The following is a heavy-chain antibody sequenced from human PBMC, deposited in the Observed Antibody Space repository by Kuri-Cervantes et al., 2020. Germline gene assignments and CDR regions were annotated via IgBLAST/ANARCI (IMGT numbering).Heavy chain of an antibody. CDR1: GGSISSSSYY. V-gene: IGHV4-39*07. CDR3: AREVRVYLSEGYYYYGMGV. J-gene: IGHJ6*02. D-gene: IGHD3-10*01. Sequence: ESLKISCTVSGGSISSSSYYWGWIRQPPGKGLEWIGSIYYSGSTYYNPSLKSRVTISVDTSKNQYSLKLSSVTAADTAVYYCAREVRVYLSEGYYYYGMGVWGQETTVTVSS. CDR2: IYYSGST.